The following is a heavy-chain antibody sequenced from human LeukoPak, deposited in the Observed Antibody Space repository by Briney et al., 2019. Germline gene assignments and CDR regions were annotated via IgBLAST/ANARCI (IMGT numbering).Heavy chain of an antibody. CDR1: GGSISSHY. V-gene: IGHV4-59*11. Sequence: ASETLFLTCTVSGGSISSHYWSWIRQPPGKGLEWIGYIYYSGSTNYNPSLKSRVTISVDTSKNQFSLKLSSVTAADTAVYYCASNYDILTGYPPYYYYYMDVWGKGTTVTVSS. CDR2: IYYSGST. D-gene: IGHD3-9*01. J-gene: IGHJ6*03. CDR3: ASNYDILTGYPPYYYYYMDV.